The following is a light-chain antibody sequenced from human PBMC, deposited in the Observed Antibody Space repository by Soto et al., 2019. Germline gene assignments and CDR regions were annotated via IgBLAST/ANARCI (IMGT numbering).Light chain of an antibody. V-gene: IGKV3-20*01. J-gene: IGKJ1*01. CDR2: GAS. CDR1: QSVSSNY. Sequence: EIVLTQSPGTLSLSPGERATLSCRASQSVSSNYLAWYQQRPGQAPRLLIYGASSRATVTPDRFSGSGSGTDFPLTSSKVEADDFGVYYCQQYAGSPPWTFGQGTKVEIK. CDR3: QQYAGSPPWT.